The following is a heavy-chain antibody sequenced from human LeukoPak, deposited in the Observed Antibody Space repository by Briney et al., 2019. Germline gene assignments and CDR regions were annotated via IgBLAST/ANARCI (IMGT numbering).Heavy chain of an antibody. Sequence: SETLSLTCTVSGYSISSGYYWGWIRQPPGKGLEWIGSIYHSGSTYYNPSLKSRVTISVDTSKNQFSLKLSSVTAADTAVYYCARDSGSIAAAVNWFDPWGQGTLVTISS. D-gene: IGHD6-13*01. CDR1: GYSISSGYY. CDR2: IYHSGST. J-gene: IGHJ5*02. CDR3: ARDSGSIAAAVNWFDP. V-gene: IGHV4-38-2*02.